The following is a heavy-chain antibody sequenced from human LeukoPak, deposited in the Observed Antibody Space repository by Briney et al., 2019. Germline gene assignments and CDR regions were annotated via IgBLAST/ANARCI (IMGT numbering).Heavy chain of an antibody. CDR2: MKQDGSEK. J-gene: IGHJ3*02. CDR1: GFTFNRYW. CDR3: ATFTRRTYYYDSSGYYAFDI. D-gene: IGHD3-22*01. Sequence: GGSLRLSCAASGFTFNRYWMSWVRQAPGKGLEWVANMKQDGSEKYYADSVKGRFTISRDNAKNSLYLQMNSLRAEDTAVYYCATFTRRTYYYDSSGYYAFDIWGQGTMVTVSS. V-gene: IGHV3-7*01.